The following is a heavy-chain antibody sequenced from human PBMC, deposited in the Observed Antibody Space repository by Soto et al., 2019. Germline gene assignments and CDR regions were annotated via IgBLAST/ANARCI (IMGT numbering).Heavy chain of an antibody. J-gene: IGHJ4*02. Sequence: GGSLRLSCAASGFTFDDYAMHWVRQAPGKGLEWVSGISWNSGSIGYADSVEGRFAISRDNSKNTLYLQMNSLRAEDTAVYYCAKDRGRYCSGGSCYDYFDYWGQGTLVTVSS. V-gene: IGHV3-9*01. CDR1: GFTFDDYA. CDR3: AKDRGRYCSGGSCYDYFDY. CDR2: ISWNSGSI. D-gene: IGHD2-15*01.